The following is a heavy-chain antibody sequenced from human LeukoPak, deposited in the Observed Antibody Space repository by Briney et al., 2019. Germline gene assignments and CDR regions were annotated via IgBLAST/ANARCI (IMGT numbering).Heavy chain of an antibody. CDR3: ARHVRFEGVDY. Sequence: GGALRLSCAASGFIFTSYWMSWVRQAPGKGLEWVANIKQDGSEKYYVDSVKGRFTISRDNAKNSLFLQMSSLRAEDTAVYYCARHVRFEGVDYWGQGTLVTVSS. CDR1: GFIFTSYW. J-gene: IGHJ4*02. V-gene: IGHV3-7*01. CDR2: IKQDGSEK. D-gene: IGHD3-3*01.